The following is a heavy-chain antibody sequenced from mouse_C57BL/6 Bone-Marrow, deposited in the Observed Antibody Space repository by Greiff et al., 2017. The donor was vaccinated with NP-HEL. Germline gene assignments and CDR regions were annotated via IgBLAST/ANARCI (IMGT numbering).Heavy chain of an antibody. CDR1: GYTFTDYY. V-gene: IGHV1-26*01. J-gene: IGHJ4*01. Sequence: EVQLHQSGPELVKPGASVKISCKASGYTFTDYYMNWVKQSHGKSLEWIGDINPNNGGTSYNQKFKGKATLTVDKSSSTAYMELRSLTSEDSAVYYCARPFDGYYERYAMDYWGQGTSVTVSS. CDR2: INPNNGGT. CDR3: ARPFDGYYERYAMDY. D-gene: IGHD2-3*01.